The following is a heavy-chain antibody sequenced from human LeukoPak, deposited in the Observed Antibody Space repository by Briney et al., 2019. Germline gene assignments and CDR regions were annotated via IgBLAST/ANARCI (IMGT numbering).Heavy chain of an antibody. CDR2: ISGSGGST. CDR1: GFTFSSYA. V-gene: IGHV3-23*01. D-gene: IGHD1-26*01. J-gene: IGHJ4*02. CDR3: AKSNVEWEPTPFDY. Sequence: GGSLILSCAASGFTFSSYAMSWVRQAPGKGLEWVSAISGSGGSTYYADSVKGRFTISRDNSKNTLYLQMNSLRAEDTTVYYCAKSNVEWEPTPFDYWGQGTLVTVSS.